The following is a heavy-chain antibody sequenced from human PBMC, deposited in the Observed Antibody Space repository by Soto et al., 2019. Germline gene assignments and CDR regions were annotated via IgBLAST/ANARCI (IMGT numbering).Heavy chain of an antibody. CDR3: AKGAYYYDSRGSPVRFDP. V-gene: IGHV3-23*01. Sequence: GGSLRLSCAASGFTFSSYAMSWVRQAAGKGLEWVSAISGSGGSTYYADSVKGRFTISRDNSKNTLYLQMNSLRAEDTAVYYCAKGAYYYDSRGSPVRFDPWGQGTLVTVSS. CDR1: GFTFSSYA. CDR2: ISGSGGST. J-gene: IGHJ5*02. D-gene: IGHD3-22*01.